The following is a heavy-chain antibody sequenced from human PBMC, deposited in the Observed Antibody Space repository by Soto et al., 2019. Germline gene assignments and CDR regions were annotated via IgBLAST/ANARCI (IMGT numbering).Heavy chain of an antibody. CDR3: AKRRGASGHFAY. D-gene: IGHD1-26*01. J-gene: IGHJ4*02. Sequence: DVQLLDSGGGLVQPEGSLRLSCAASGFTFSSYAMGWDRQAPGKGLEWVAVVSIGGSTHYADSVRGRFTISRDNSKNTLSLQMNSLTAEDRAVSCCAKRRGASGHFAYWGQGALVTGSS. CDR2: VSIGGST. V-gene: IGHV3-23*01. CDR1: GFTFSSYA.